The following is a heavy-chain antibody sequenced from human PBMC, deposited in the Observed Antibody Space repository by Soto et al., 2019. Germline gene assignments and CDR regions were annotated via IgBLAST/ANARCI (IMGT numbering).Heavy chain of an antibody. CDR2: IYHSGST. D-gene: IGHD3-10*01. CDR1: GGSISSGGYS. J-gene: IGHJ4*02. V-gene: IGHV4-30-2*01. CDR3: ARAIGWFGELLGGYYFAY. Sequence: QLQLQESGSGLVKPSQTLSLTCAVSGGSISSGGYSWSWIRQPPGKGLEWSGYIYHSGSTYYNPSLTSRVTISVDRSKNQFSLKLSSVTAADTAVYYCARAIGWFGELLGGYYFAYWGQGTLVTVSS.